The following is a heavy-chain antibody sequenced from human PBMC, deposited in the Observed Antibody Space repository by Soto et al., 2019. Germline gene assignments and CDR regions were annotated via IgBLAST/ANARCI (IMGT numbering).Heavy chain of an antibody. CDR1: GGSTSSGFYS. J-gene: IGHJ5*02. D-gene: IGHD2-21*02. V-gene: IGHV4-30-2*01. CDR2: IYNSGNT. CDR3: ARGSDGVWNCFDP. Sequence: SETLSLTCAVSGGSTSSGFYSWSWIRQPPGQGLEWIGYIYNSGNTYYNPSLMSRVTISVDRSQNHFSLKLTSVTAADTAVYYCARGSDGVWNCFDPWGQGTQVTVSS.